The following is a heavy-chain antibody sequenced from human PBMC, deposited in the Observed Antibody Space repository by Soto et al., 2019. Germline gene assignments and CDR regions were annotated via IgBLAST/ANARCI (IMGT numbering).Heavy chain of an antibody. D-gene: IGHD3-3*01. CDR3: ATTGAYYDFWSGYPFDI. CDR1: GGSFSGYY. V-gene: IGHV4-34*01. Sequence: SETLSLTCAVYGGSFSGYYWSWIRQPPGKGLEWIGEINHSGSTNYNPSLKSRVTISVDTSKNQFSLKLSSVTAADTAVYYCATTGAYYDFWSGYPFDIWGQGTMVTVS. J-gene: IGHJ3*02. CDR2: INHSGST.